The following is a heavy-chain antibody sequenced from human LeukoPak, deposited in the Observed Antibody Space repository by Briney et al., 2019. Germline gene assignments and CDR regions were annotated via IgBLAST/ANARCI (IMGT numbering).Heavy chain of an antibody. CDR2: IRSKAYGGTT. CDR1: GFTFGDYA. V-gene: IGHV3-49*04. Sequence: GGSLRLSCTASGFTFGDYAMSWVHQAPGKGLEWVGFIRSKAYGGTTEYAASVKGRFTISRDDSKSIAYLQMNSLKTEDTAVYYCTRIGRVRGVTSPHEYNWFDPWGQGTLVTVSS. D-gene: IGHD3-10*01. J-gene: IGHJ5*02. CDR3: TRIGRVRGVTSPHEYNWFDP.